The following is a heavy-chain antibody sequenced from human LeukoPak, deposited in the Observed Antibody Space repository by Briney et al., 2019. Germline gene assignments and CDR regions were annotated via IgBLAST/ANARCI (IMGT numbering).Heavy chain of an antibody. CDR1: GFTFSSYH. CDR2: VSSSSSYI. Sequence: PGGSLRLSCAASGFTFSSYHMNWVRQAPGKGLEWVSSVSSSSSYIYYADSVKGRFTVSRDNAKNSLYLQMNSLRAEDTAVYYCARDLRYYYGSGSYSFDYWGQGTLVTVSS. D-gene: IGHD3-10*01. V-gene: IGHV3-21*01. CDR3: ARDLRYYYGSGSYSFDY. J-gene: IGHJ4*02.